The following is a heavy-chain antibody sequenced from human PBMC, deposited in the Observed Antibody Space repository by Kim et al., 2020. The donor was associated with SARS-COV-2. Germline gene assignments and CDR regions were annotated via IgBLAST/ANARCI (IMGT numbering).Heavy chain of an antibody. CDR2: ISAYNGNT. V-gene: IGHV1-18*01. J-gene: IGHJ4*02. D-gene: IGHD3-9*01. Sequence: ASVKVSCKASGYTFTSYGISWVRQAPGQGLEWMGWISAYNGNTNYAQKLQGRVTMTTDTSTSTASMELRSLRSDDTAVYYCARDHGPGYYDILTGYYVGQAGRFDYWGQGTLVTVSS. CDR1: GYTFTSYG. CDR3: ARDHGPGYYDILTGYYVGQAGRFDY.